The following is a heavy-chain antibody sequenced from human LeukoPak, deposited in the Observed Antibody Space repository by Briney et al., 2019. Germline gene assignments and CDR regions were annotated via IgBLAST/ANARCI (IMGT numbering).Heavy chain of an antibody. J-gene: IGHJ4*02. CDR3: ARDSGSGNNDY. Sequence: ASVKVSCKASGYTFTSSGVSWVRQAPGQGLERMGWISAYNGDINYAQNFQGRVTFISNTSATTAFMELSSLRSEDAAVYYCARDSGSGNNDYWGQGTLVTVSS. CDR2: ISAYNGDI. CDR1: GYTFTSSG. D-gene: IGHD1-26*01. V-gene: IGHV1-18*01.